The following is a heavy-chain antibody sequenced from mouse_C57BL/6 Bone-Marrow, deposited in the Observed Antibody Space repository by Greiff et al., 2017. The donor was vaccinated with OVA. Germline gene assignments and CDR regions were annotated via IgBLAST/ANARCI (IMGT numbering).Heavy chain of an antibody. D-gene: IGHD2-4*01. CDR3: ARSPYDYDRGFAY. Sequence: VQLKESGGDLVKPGGSLKLSCAASGFTFSSYGLSWVRQTPDKRLEWVATISSGGSYTYYPDSVKGRFTISRDNAKNTLYLQMSSLKSEDTAMYYCARSPYDYDRGFAYWGQGTLVTGSA. CDR1: GFTFSSYG. V-gene: IGHV5-6*01. J-gene: IGHJ3*01. CDR2: ISSGGSYT.